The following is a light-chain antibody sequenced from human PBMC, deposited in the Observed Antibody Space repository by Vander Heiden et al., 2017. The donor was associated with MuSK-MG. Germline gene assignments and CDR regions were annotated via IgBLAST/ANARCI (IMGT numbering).Light chain of an antibody. V-gene: IGKV4-1*01. CDR2: WAS. J-gene: IGKJ3*01. CDR1: QSVLDSSNNKNY. Sequence: DIVMTQSPDSLAVSLGERATINCKSNQSVLDSSNNKNYLAWYQQKPGQPPKLLIYWASTRESGVPGRFSGSGSGTDFTLTISSLQAEDVAVYYCQQYYRPPGITFGPGTKVDIK. CDR3: QQYYRPPGIT.